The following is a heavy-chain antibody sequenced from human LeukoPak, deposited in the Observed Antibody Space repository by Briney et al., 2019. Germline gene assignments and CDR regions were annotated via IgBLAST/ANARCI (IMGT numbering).Heavy chain of an antibody. CDR1: GGSISSYY. J-gene: IGHJ4*02. V-gene: IGHV4-59*01. CDR2: IYYSGST. Sequence: PSETLSLTCTVSGGSISSYYWSWIRQPPGKGLEWIGYIYYSGSTNYNPSLKSRVTISVDTSKNQFSLKLSSVTAADTAVYYCARAPHYDILTGYYKLRAYYFDYWGQGILVTVSS. CDR3: ARAPHYDILTGYYKLRAYYFDY. D-gene: IGHD3-9*01.